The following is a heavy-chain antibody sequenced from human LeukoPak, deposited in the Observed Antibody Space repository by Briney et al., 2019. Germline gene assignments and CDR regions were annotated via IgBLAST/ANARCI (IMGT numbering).Heavy chain of an antibody. D-gene: IGHD2-2*01. CDR3: ASVRYCSSTSCLEGALDP. CDR2: ISSSSSYI. J-gene: IGHJ5*02. Sequence: GGSLRLSCAASGFTFSSYSMNWVRQAPGKGLEWVSSISSSSSYIYYADSVKGRFTISRDNAKNSLYLQMNSLRAEDTAVYYCASVRYCSSTSCLEGALDPWGQGTLVTVSP. CDR1: GFTFSSYS. V-gene: IGHV3-21*01.